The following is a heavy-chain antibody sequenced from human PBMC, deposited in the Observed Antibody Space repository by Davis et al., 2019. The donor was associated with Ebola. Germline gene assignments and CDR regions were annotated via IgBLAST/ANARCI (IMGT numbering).Heavy chain of an antibody. Sequence: SLKISCTASGFNFDDYAMHWVRQAPGKGLESVSSISWNSGTINYADSVKGRFAISRDNAKNSPYLQMNSLRAEDTALYYCAKEDTALNVGGMDVWGQGTTVTVSS. CDR1: GFNFDDYA. CDR2: ISWNSGTI. CDR3: AKEDTALNVGGMDV. J-gene: IGHJ6*02. V-gene: IGHV3-9*01. D-gene: IGHD5-18*01.